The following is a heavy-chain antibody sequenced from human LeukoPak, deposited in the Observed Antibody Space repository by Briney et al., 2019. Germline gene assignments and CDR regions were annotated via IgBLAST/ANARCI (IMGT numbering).Heavy chain of an antibody. Sequence: ASVKVSCKASGYTFTSYDINWVRQATGQGLEWMGWMNPYSGNTGYAQKFQGRVTMTRNTSISTAYMELSSLRSEDTAVYYCARGQLVSIFGVVILRRSRYYYYMDVWGKGTTVTVSS. CDR2: MNPYSGNT. V-gene: IGHV1-8*01. D-gene: IGHD3-3*01. J-gene: IGHJ6*03. CDR1: GYTFTSYD. CDR3: ARGQLVSIFGVVILRRSRYYYYMDV.